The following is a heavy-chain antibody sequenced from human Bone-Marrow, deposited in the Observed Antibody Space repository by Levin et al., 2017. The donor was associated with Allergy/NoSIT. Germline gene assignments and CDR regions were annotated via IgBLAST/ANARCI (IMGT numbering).Heavy chain of an antibody. J-gene: IGHJ6*03. Sequence: GGSLRLSCAASGFTFYSYAMSWVRQTPGKGLEWVSAISGSGGSTYYADSVKGRFTIARDNSKITLYLQMSSLGAEDTAVYYCAKGPSYYYYYYMDVWGKGTTVTVSS. CDR2: ISGSGGST. CDR3: AKGPSYYYYYYMDV. CDR1: GFTFYSYA. V-gene: IGHV3-23*01.